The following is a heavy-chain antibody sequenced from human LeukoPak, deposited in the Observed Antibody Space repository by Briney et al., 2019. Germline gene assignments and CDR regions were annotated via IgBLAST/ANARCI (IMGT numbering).Heavy chain of an antibody. CDR2: ISGSGGST. CDR3: AKVHYYDSSGYYAPNAFDI. V-gene: IGHV3-23*01. J-gene: IGHJ3*02. Sequence: GGSLRLSCAASGFTFSSYAMSWVRQAPGKGLEWVSAISGSGGSTYYADSVKGRFTISRDNSKNTLYLQMNSLRAEDTAVYYCAKVHYYDSSGYYAPNAFDIWGRGTMVTVSS. CDR1: GFTFSSYA. D-gene: IGHD3-22*01.